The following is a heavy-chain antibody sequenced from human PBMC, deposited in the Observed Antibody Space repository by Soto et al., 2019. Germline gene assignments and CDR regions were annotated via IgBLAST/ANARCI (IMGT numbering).Heavy chain of an antibody. V-gene: IGHV4-34*01. Sequence: SATLSLTCAVYGGSFSGYYWSWIRQPPGKGLEWIGEINHSGSTNYNPSLKSRVTISVDTSKNQFSLKLSSVTAADKAVYYCARGGRYYGSGSYYNYYYYYGMDVWGQGTTVTVSS. J-gene: IGHJ6*02. CDR1: GGSFSGYY. CDR2: INHSGST. CDR3: ARGGRYYGSGSYYNYYYYYGMDV. D-gene: IGHD3-10*01.